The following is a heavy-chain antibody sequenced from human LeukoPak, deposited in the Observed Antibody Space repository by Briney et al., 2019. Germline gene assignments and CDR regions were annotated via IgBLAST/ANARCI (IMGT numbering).Heavy chain of an antibody. D-gene: IGHD6-6*01. Sequence: GGSLRLSCAASGFTFSTYWMHWVRQAPGKGLVWVSRINPDGSYTSYADSVKGRFTISRDNAKNSLYLQVISLRAEDTAVYYCARGPSIAARYDAFDIWGQGTMVTVSS. CDR3: ARGPSIAARYDAFDI. V-gene: IGHV3-74*01. J-gene: IGHJ3*02. CDR2: INPDGSYT. CDR1: GFTFSTYW.